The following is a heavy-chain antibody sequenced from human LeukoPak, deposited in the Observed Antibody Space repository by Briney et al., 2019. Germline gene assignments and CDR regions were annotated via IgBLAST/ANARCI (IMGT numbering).Heavy chain of an antibody. CDR3: ARAQQLVRVCDY. J-gene: IGHJ4*02. CDR2: IYYSGST. V-gene: IGHV4-39*01. D-gene: IGHD6-13*01. Sequence: SETLSLTCTVSGGSISSSSYYWGWIRQPTGTGLEWIGSIYYSGSTYYNPSLKSRVTISVDTSKNQFSLKLSSVTAADTAVYYCARAQQLVRVCDYWGQGTLLTVSS. CDR1: GGSISSSSYY.